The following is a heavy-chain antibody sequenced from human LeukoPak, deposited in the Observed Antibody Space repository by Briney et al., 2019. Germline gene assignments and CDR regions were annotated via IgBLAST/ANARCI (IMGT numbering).Heavy chain of an antibody. Sequence: PGGSLRLSCAASGFTFSSYWMHWVRQAPGKGLVWVSRISSDGSGTSYADSVKGRFTISGDNAKNTLYLQMSSLRAEDTAVYYCARERWLVQNNVFDIWAKGTMVTVS. D-gene: IGHD6-19*01. CDR2: ISSDGSGT. J-gene: IGHJ3*02. CDR3: ARERWLVQNNVFDI. V-gene: IGHV3-74*01. CDR1: GFTFSSYW.